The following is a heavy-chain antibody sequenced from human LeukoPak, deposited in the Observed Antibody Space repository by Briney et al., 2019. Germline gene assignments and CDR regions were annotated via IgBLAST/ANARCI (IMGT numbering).Heavy chain of an antibody. D-gene: IGHD2-15*01. CDR3: ARAQGMSVQCSGGSCYPYYFDY. J-gene: IGHJ4*02. CDR1: GGSISSYY. V-gene: IGHV4-59*08. Sequence: PSETLSLTCTVSGGSISSYYWSWIRQPPGKGLEWIGYIYYSGSTNYNPSLKSRVTISVDTSKNQFSLKLSSVTAADTAVYYCARAQGMSVQCSGGSCYPYYFDYWGQGTLVTVSS. CDR2: IYYSGST.